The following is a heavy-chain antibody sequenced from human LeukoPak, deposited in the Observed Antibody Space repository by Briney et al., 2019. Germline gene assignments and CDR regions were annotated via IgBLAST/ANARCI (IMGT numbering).Heavy chain of an antibody. CDR3: SRESGAFSPFGY. D-gene: IGHD1-26*01. J-gene: IGHJ4*02. CDR2: ISLSGVT. V-gene: IGHV4-4*02. Sequence: GTLSLTFGVSGXSISSTNWGSWVRQPPGQGLEWIGKISLSGVTNYNPSLKSRVTMSLDRSKNYLSLTLTSVTAADTAVYYCSRESGAFSPFGYWGQGTLVTVSS. CDR1: GXSISSTNW.